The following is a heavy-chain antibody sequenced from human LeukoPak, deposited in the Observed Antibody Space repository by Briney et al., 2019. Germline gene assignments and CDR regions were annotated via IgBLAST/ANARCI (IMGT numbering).Heavy chain of an antibody. Sequence: GGSLRLSCAASGFTFSNYAMHWVRQAPGKEQQWVAVISFDGNNKKYAGSVNGRFTISRDDSKNTLFLQMNSLRTEDTAVYYCVRESERQTASDYFYYMGVWGKGTTVTVSS. CDR3: VRESERQTASDYFYYMGV. J-gene: IGHJ6*03. CDR2: ISFDGNNK. V-gene: IGHV3-30*14. CDR1: GFTFSNYA. D-gene: IGHD6-25*01.